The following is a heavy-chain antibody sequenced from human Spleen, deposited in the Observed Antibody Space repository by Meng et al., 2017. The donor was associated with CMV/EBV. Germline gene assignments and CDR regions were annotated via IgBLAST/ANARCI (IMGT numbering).Heavy chain of an antibody. Sequence: SETLSLTCTVSGGSISSSSYYWGWIRQPPGKGLEWIGSIYYSGSTYYNPSLKSRVTISVDTSKNQFSLKLSSVTAADTAVYYCARGVRGSGSRYFYWGQGTLVTVSS. V-gene: IGHV4-39*01. CDR3: ARGVRGSGSRYFY. CDR2: IYYSGST. D-gene: IGHD1-14*01. CDR1: GGSISSSSYY. J-gene: IGHJ4*02.